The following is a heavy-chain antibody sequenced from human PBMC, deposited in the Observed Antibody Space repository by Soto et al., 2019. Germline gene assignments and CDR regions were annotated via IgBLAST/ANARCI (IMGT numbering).Heavy chain of an antibody. CDR3: ARAELGPRGNYFDY. Sequence: ASVKVSCKASGGTFSSYAISWVRQAPGQGLEWMGGIIPIFGTANYAQKFQGRVTITADESTSTAYMELSSLRSEDTAVYYCARAELGPRGNYFDYWGQGTLVTDSS. CDR1: GGTFSSYA. CDR2: IIPIFGTA. V-gene: IGHV1-69*13. D-gene: IGHD7-27*01. J-gene: IGHJ4*02.